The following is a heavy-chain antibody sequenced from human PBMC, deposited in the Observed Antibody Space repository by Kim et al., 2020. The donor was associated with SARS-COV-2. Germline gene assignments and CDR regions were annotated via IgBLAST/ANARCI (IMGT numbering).Heavy chain of an antibody. CDR3: ARASERAGHSRVDY. CDR1: GGSISSGGYY. Sequence: SETLSLTCSVSGGSISSGGYYWSWIRQHPGKGLEWIGYIYYSGSTYYNPSPKSRLTISVDTSKNQSSLQLSSVTAADTAVYYCARASERAGHSRVDYWGQGTLVTVSS. V-gene: IGHV4-31*03. CDR2: IYYSGST. J-gene: IGHJ4*02. D-gene: IGHD3-10*01.